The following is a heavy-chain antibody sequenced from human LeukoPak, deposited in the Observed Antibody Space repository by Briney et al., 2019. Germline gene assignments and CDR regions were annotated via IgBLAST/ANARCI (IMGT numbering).Heavy chain of an antibody. J-gene: IGHJ3*01. CDR3: ATSQGSLPHDDIGN. V-gene: IGHV3-15*01. Sequence: GGSLRHSCAPSGVTPINALSRSGPQAPGKGLEWVGRIKSKADGGTTNYAAPVKGRFTISRDDSKNTLYLQMNSLKTEDTAVYYCATSQGSLPHDDIGNWGQGTMVTVSS. CDR2: IKSKADGGTT. CDR1: GVTPINAL. D-gene: IGHD3-16*01.